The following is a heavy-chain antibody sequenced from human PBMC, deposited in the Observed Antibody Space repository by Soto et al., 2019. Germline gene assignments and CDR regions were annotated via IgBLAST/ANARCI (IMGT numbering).Heavy chain of an antibody. J-gene: IGHJ4*02. D-gene: IGHD2-15*01. V-gene: IGHV4-30-2*01. CDR3: ASNARVVPYFDH. CDR1: GGSISIGGYS. CDR2: IYHSGST. Sequence: SETLSLTCALSGGSISIGGYSWSWIRQPPGKGLEWIGYIYHSGSTYYNPSLKSLVTISVDRSKNQFSLKLSSVTAADTAVYYCASNARVVPYFDHWGQGTLVTVSS.